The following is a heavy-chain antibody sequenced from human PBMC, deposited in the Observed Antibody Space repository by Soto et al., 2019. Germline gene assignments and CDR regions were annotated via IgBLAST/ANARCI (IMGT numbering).Heavy chain of an antibody. V-gene: IGHV3-23*01. J-gene: IGHJ4*02. D-gene: IGHD3-9*01. CDR1: GFTPTTTP. CDR3: ANSFRYFEN. Sequence: EVQLLESGGGLVLPGGSLRLSCAGSGFTPTTTPLSWVRQPPGKGLEWVTTISGTASRTYYVDSVKGRFFISRDNSKNTVTQQMNNLTLDDTGVYYCANSFRYFENWRQGTRVTVSS. CDR2: ISGTASRT.